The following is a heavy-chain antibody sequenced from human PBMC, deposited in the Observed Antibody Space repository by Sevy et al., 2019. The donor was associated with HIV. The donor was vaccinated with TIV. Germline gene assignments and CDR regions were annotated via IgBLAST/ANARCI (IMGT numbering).Heavy chain of an antibody. CDR3: VRELFGGGSDRLDC. CDR1: GFTFSSYW. V-gene: IGHV3-7*01. CDR2: MKEDGSEK. Sequence: GGSLRLSCAASGFTFSSYWMSWVRQAPGKGLEWVATMKEDGSEKYYVDSVKGRFTISRDNAKHSLYLQMNSLRAEDTAVYYCVRELFGGGSDRLDCWGQGTLVTVSS. J-gene: IGHJ4*02. D-gene: IGHD3-16*01.